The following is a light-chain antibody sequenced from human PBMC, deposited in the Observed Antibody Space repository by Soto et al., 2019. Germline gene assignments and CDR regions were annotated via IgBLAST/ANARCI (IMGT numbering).Light chain of an antibody. CDR2: EVS. Sequence: QSALTQPASVSGSPGQSITISCTGTSSDVGNYKYVSWYQQHPGKAPKLMIYEVSNRPSGVSNRFSGSKSGNTASLTISGLQAEDETDYYCATWDSSLSAVVVGGGTKLTVL. CDR1: SSDVGNYKY. V-gene: IGLV2-14*01. CDR3: ATWDSSLSAVV. J-gene: IGLJ2*01.